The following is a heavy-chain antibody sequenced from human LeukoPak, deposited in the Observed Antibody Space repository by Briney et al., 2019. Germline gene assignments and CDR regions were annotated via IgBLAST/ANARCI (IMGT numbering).Heavy chain of an antibody. D-gene: IGHD3-22*01. J-gene: IGHJ4*02. Sequence: GGSLRLSCAASGFTFSSYAMHWVRQAPGKGLEWVAVISYDGSNKYYADSVKGRFTIPRDNSKNTLYLQMNSLRAEDTAVYYCARDRVVITLNYFDYWGQGTLVTVSS. V-gene: IGHV3-30-3*01. CDR2: ISYDGSNK. CDR3: ARDRVVITLNYFDY. CDR1: GFTFSSYA.